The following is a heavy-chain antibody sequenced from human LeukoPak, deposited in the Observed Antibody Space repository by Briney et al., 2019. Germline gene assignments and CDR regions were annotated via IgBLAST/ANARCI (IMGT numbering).Heavy chain of an antibody. CDR2: ISGDGDRT. V-gene: IGHV3-43*02. J-gene: IGHJ5*02. CDR3: AKDRGYEVAFDP. CDR1: GINFNTYA. Sequence: GGSLRLSCAASGINFNTYAMHWVRQAPGKGLEWVSLISGDGDRTSYADSVKGRFTISRDNDRNSLYLQMNSLRIEDTALYYCAKDRGYEVAFDPWGQGTLVAVSS. D-gene: IGHD5-12*01.